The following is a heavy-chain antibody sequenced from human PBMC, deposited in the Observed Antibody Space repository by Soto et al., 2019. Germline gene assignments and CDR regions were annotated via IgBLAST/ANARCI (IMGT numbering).Heavy chain of an antibody. Sequence: EVELVESGGGLVQPGGSLRLSCAASGFTFSHHWMGWVRQAPGKGLEWLATINQDGSQKYYVDSVKGRFTISRDNAQNSVYLQMNSLGAEDTAVYFCVRDYGYYVFEYWGRNPGRRLL. CDR2: INQDGSQK. J-gene: IGHJ4*01. CDR3: VRDYGYYVFEY. D-gene: IGHD5-18*01. V-gene: IGHV3-7*01. CDR1: GFTFSHHW.